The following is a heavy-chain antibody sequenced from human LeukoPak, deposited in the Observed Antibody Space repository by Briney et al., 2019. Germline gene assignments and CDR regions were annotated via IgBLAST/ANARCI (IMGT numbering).Heavy chain of an antibody. J-gene: IGHJ4*02. CDR3: AIALDYDSSGFIDY. Sequence: VASVKVSCKASGYTFTSYGISCVRQAPGQGLEWMGWISAYNGNTNYAQKLQGRVTMTTDTSTSTAYMELRSLRSDDTAVYYCAIALDYDSSGFIDYWGQGTLVTVSS. CDR1: GYTFTSYG. CDR2: ISAYNGNT. V-gene: IGHV1-18*01. D-gene: IGHD3-22*01.